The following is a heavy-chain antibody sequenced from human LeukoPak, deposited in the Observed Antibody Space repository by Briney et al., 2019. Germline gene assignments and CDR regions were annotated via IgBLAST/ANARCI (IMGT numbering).Heavy chain of an antibody. J-gene: IGHJ4*02. CDR1: GFDFSYYG. CDR3: AKGHSAYGHPTSPLFDF. CDR2: VSADGTEG. V-gene: IGHV3-30*18. D-gene: IGHD2-21*01. Sequence: GTSLRLSCTGSGFDFSYYGMHWVRQAPGRGLEWVAVVSADGTEGYYADSVKGRFTISKDNSKNTMFLQMSSLRTEDTAVYYCAKGHSAYGHPTSPLFDFWGQGTLVTVSS.